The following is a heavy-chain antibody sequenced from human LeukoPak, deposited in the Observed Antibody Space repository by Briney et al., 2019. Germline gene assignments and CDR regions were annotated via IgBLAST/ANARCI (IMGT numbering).Heavy chain of an antibody. Sequence: GGSLRLSCAASGFTFSSYAMHWVRQAPGRGLEWVAVISYDGSNKYYADSVKGRFTISRDNSKNTLYLQMNSLRAEDTAVYYCARDPPLNPIPAASGYWGQGTLVTVSS. J-gene: IGHJ4*02. CDR2: ISYDGSNK. V-gene: IGHV3-30*04. D-gene: IGHD2-2*01. CDR1: GFTFSSYA. CDR3: ARDPPLNPIPAASGY.